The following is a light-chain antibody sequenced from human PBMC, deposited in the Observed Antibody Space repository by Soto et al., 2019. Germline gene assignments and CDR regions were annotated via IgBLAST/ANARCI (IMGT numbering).Light chain of an antibody. CDR3: QQSYNTPYT. J-gene: IGKJ2*01. CDR2: AAY. Sequence: DIQMAQSPSSLSASVGDRVTITCRASQSIGTYLNWYQHKPGIDPKLLIYAAYSLQSGVPSRFRGGGSGTDFTLTISRLQPEDCATYYCQQSYNTPYTFGQGTKLEIK. V-gene: IGKV1-39*01. CDR1: QSIGTY.